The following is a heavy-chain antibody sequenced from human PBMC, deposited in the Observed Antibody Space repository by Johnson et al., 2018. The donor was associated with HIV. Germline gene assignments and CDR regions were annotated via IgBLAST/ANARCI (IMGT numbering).Heavy chain of an antibody. D-gene: IGHD6-19*01. CDR3: AKGMEQWLLLGGFHI. CDR1: GFTFSSYA. CDR2: ISYAGSNK. J-gene: IGHJ3*02. V-gene: IGHV3-30*04. Sequence: QVQLLESGGGLVQPGGSLRLSCAASGFTFSSYALHWVRQAPGKGLEWVAVISYAGSNKYYADSVQGRFTISRDNSKNTLYLQMNSLRAEDTAVYYCAKGMEQWLLLGGFHIWGQGTMVSVSS.